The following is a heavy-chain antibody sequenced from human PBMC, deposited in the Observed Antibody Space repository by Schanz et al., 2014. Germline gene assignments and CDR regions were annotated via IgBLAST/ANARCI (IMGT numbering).Heavy chain of an antibody. CDR2: IKSNTDGGTT. V-gene: IGHV3-15*01. Sequence: EVELVESGGGLVKPGGSLRLSCVVSGFTFTNAWMSWVRQAPGKGLEWVGRIKSNTDGGTTDYATPVKGRFTISRDDSKNTLLLQMNSLKSEDTAVYYCTSMATIPRNWFDPWGQGTLVTVSS. D-gene: IGHD3-10*01. CDR1: GFTFTNAW. J-gene: IGHJ5*02. CDR3: TSMATIPRNWFDP.